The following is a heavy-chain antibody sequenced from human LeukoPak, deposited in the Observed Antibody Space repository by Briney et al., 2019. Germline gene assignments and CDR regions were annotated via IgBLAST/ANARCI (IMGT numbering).Heavy chain of an antibody. D-gene: IGHD2-2*01. Sequence: SETLPLTCAVSGGSISSSNWWSWVRQPPGKGLEWIGEIYHSGSTNYNPSLKSRVTISVDKSKNQFSLKLSSVTAADTAVYYCARVPGYCSSTSCYREGSFDYWGQGTLVTVSS. CDR1: GGSISSSNW. J-gene: IGHJ4*02. CDR2: IYHSGST. CDR3: ARVPGYCSSTSCYREGSFDY. V-gene: IGHV4-4*02.